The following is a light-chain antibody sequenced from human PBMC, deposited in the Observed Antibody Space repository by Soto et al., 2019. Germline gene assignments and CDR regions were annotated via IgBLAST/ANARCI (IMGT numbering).Light chain of an antibody. J-gene: IGLJ1*01. CDR2: HVS. Sequence: QSALTQPASVSGSPGQSITISWTGTSSDVGGYNYVSWYQQHPGKAPKLMIYHVSNRPSGVSNRFSGSKSDNTASLTISGLQSEDEADYYRNSHTRSSTYVFGTGTKEPVL. V-gene: IGLV2-14*01. CDR3: NSHTRSSTYV. CDR1: SSDVGGYNY.